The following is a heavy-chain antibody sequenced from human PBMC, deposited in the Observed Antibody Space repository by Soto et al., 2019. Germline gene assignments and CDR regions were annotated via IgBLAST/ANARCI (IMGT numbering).Heavy chain of an antibody. CDR3: AGHYGDYVNWFDP. J-gene: IGHJ5*02. CDR1: GFTVSSNY. CDR2: IYSGGST. V-gene: IGHV3-66*04. D-gene: IGHD4-17*01. Sequence: EVQLVESGGGLVQPGGSLRLSCAASGFTVSSNYMSWARQAPGKGLEWVSVIYSGGSTYYADSVKGRFTISRDNSKNTLYLQMNSLRAEDTAVYYCAGHYGDYVNWFDPWGQGTLVTVSS.